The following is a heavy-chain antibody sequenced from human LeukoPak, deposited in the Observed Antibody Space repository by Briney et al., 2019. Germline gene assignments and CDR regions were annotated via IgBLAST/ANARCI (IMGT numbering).Heavy chain of an antibody. V-gene: IGHV1-69*06. CDR3: ARDRVITMIVVVNYWYFDL. Sequence: GASVQVSCKASGGTFSSYAISWVRQAPGQGLEWMGRIIPIFGTANYAQKFQGRVTITADKSTSTAYMELSSLRSEDTAVYYCARDRVITMIVVVNYWYFDLWGRGTLVTVSS. D-gene: IGHD3-22*01. CDR2: IIPIFGTA. CDR1: GGTFSSYA. J-gene: IGHJ2*01.